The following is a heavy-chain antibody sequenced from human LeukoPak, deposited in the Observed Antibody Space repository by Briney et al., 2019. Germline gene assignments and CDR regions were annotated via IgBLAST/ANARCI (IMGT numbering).Heavy chain of an antibody. CDR3: ARGLTKWELLGGFDY. D-gene: IGHD1-26*01. V-gene: IGHV4-30-2*01. J-gene: IGHJ4*02. CDR1: GGSISSGGYY. CDR2: IYHSGST. Sequence: PSETLSLTCTVSGGSISSGGYYWSWIRQPPGKGLEWIGYIYHSGSTYYNPSLKSRVTISVDRSKNQFSLKLSSVTAADTAVYYCARGLTKWELLGGFDYWGQGTLVTVSS.